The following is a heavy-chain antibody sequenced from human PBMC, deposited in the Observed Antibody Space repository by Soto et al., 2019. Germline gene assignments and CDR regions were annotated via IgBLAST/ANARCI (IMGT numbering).Heavy chain of an antibody. D-gene: IGHD5-18*01. J-gene: IGHJ5*02. CDR2: IIPIFGTA. CDR1: GDTFSSYA. V-gene: IGHV1-69*13. Sequence: GASVKVSCKASGDTFSSYAISWVRQAPGQGLEWMGGIIPIFGTANYAQKFQGRVTITADESTSTAYMELSSLRSEDTAVYYCARKVRWIQISCPYGWFDPWGQGTLVTVSS. CDR3: ARKVRWIQISCPYGWFDP.